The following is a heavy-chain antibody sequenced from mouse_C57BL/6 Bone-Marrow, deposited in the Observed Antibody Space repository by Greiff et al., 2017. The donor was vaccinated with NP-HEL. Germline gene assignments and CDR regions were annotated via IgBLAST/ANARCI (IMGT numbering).Heavy chain of an antibody. D-gene: IGHD3-3*01. J-gene: IGHJ2*01. CDR3: ARDEGWDRGYYFDY. V-gene: IGHV5-4*01. CDR1: GFTFSSYA. Sequence: EVKLMESGGGLVKPGGSLKLSCAASGFTFSSYAMSWVRQTPEKRLEWVATISDGGSYTYYPDNVKGRFTISRDNAKNNLYLQMSHLKSEDTAMYYCARDEGWDRGYYFDYWGQGTTLTVSS. CDR2: ISDGGSYT.